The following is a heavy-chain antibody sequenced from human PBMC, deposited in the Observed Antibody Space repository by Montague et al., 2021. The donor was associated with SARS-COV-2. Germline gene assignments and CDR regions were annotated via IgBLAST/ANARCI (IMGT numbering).Heavy chain of an antibody. Sequence: SETLSLTCAVSGDSISTDYWWSCVRPPPGKGLWWVGVFYHTGSTKNTPFLKSRASMSVDKTWHLFSLRLSSVTAADTAIYYCAGKGSGRSDLAYWGQGTLVTVSS. CDR2: FYHTGST. D-gene: IGHD1-26*01. V-gene: IGHV4-4*02. CDR1: GDSISTDYW. CDR3: AGKGSGRSDLAY. J-gene: IGHJ4*02.